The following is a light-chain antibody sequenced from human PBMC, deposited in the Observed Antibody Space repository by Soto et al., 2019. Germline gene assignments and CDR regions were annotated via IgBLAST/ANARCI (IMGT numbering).Light chain of an antibody. Sequence: GYRVTITCRASQNISSWLAWYQQKPGKAPNLLIYKASNLQSGVPSRFSGSGSGTEFTLTISSLQPDDFATYYCQQYRSYPYTFGQGTKVDIK. J-gene: IGKJ2*01. CDR1: QNISSW. V-gene: IGKV1-5*03. CDR2: KAS. CDR3: QQYRSYPYT.